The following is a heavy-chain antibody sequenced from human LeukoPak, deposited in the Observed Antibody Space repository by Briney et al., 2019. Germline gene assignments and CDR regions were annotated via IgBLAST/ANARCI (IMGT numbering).Heavy chain of an antibody. D-gene: IGHD2-2*02. CDR1: GYTFTSYG. CDR3: ARGYCSSTSCYTTIYGY. J-gene: IGHJ4*02. V-gene: IGHV1-18*01. Sequence: GASVKVSCKASGYTFTSYGISWVRQAPGQGLEWMGWISAYNGNTNYAQELQGRVTMTTDTSTSTAYMELRSLRSDDTAVYYCARGYCSSTSCYTTIYGYGGRGPLVTVSS. CDR2: ISAYNGNT.